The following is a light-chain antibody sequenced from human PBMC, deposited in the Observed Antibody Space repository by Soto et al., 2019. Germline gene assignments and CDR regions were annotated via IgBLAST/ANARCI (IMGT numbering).Light chain of an antibody. V-gene: IGLV7-46*01. CDR2: GTV. Sequence: QAVVTQAPSLSVSPGRRVTLTCGSSTADVTSGHYLYWFQQKPGPAPRTLIYGTVNRESWTPARFSGSLPGGKAALTLSGAQPEDDSEYYCLLSYNAAGVLGGGTKLTVL. CDR3: LLSYNAAGV. CDR1: TADVTSGHY. J-gene: IGLJ2*01.